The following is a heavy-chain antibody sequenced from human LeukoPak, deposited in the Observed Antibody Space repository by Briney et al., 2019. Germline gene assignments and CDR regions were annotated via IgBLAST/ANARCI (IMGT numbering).Heavy chain of an antibody. V-gene: IGHV3-23*01. CDR2: ISGSGGTT. CDR1: GLTFSSYG. J-gene: IGHJ3*02. D-gene: IGHD5-18*01. Sequence: GGSLRLSCAASGLTFSSYGMSWVRQAPGKGLEWVSSISGSGGTTYYADSVKGWFTISRDNSKNTLYLQMNSLRADDTAVYSCAKDPPTVMANAFHIWGQGTMVTVS. CDR3: AKDPPTVMANAFHI.